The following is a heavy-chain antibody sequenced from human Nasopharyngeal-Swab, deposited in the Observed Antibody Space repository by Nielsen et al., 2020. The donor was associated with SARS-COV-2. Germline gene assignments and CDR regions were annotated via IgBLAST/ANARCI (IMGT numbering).Heavy chain of an antibody. CDR2: INSDGSST. CDR1: GFTFSSYW. CDR3: AKDPLYSGYDLRYYFDY. D-gene: IGHD5-12*01. J-gene: IGHJ4*02. Sequence: GESLQISCAASGFTFSSYWMHWVRQAPGKGLVWVSRINSDGSSTSYADSVKGRFTISRDNSKNTLYLQMNSLRAEDTAVYYCAKDPLYSGYDLRYYFDYWGQGTLVTVSS. V-gene: IGHV3-74*01.